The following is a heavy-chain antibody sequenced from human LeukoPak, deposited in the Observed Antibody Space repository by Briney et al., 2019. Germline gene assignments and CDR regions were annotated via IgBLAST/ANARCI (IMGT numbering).Heavy chain of an antibody. CDR1: GFTFSSYS. J-gene: IGHJ4*02. Sequence: GGSLRLSCAASGFTFSSYSMNWVRQAPGKGLEWVSYISSSSSTIYYADSVKGRFTISRDNAKNSLYLQMNSLRAEDTAVYYCARGWASEAFDYWGQGTLVTVSS. V-gene: IGHV3-48*01. D-gene: IGHD3-16*01. CDR3: ARGWASEAFDY. CDR2: ISSSSSTI.